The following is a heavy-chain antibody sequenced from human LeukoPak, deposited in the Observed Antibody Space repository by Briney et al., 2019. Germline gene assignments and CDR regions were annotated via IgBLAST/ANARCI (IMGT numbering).Heavy chain of an antibody. CDR2: IWFDGTKK. CDR1: GFTYNIYG. D-gene: IGHD3-3*01. V-gene: IGHV3-30*02. CDR3: AKVRQYYDWSGYTLDN. Sequence: PGGPLRLSCAASGFTYNIYGMLWLPQPPGKGLEGVAFIWFDGTKKYYAASVKGRFTISRDNSKKTLYLQMNSLRAEDTAVYYCAKVRQYYDWSGYTLDNWGQGTLVTVSS. J-gene: IGHJ4*02.